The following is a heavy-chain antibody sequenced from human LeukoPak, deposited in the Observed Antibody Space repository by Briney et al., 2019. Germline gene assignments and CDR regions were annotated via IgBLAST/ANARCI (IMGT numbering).Heavy chain of an antibody. Sequence: GGSLRLSCAASGLTFSSYGMHWVRQAPGKGLEWVAYIRSDGSKEYHADSVKGRFIISRDNSKKILYLQMNSLRAEDTAVYYCARGSTVVIPTYFDYWGQGTLVTVSS. J-gene: IGHJ4*02. CDR3: ARGSTVVIPTYFDY. V-gene: IGHV3-30*02. CDR2: IRSDGSKE. D-gene: IGHD3-22*01. CDR1: GLTFSSYG.